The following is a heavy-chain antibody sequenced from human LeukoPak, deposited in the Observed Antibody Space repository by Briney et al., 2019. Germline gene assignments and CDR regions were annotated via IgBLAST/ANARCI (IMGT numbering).Heavy chain of an antibody. Sequence: PGGSLRLSCAASGFTFSSYSMNWVRQAPGKGLEWVSSISSGSRSIYYADSVKGRFTISRDNAKNSLYLQMNSLRAEDTAVYYCARDNYDYGDYYFDYWGQGTLVTVSS. J-gene: IGHJ4*02. CDR2: ISSGSRSI. D-gene: IGHD4-17*01. CDR1: GFTFSSYS. CDR3: ARDNYDYGDYYFDY. V-gene: IGHV3-21*01.